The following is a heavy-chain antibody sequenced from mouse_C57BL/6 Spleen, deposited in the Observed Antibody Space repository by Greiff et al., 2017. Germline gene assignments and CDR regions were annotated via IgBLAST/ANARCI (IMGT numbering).Heavy chain of an antibody. CDR3: AREGTGTYFDY. D-gene: IGHD4-1*01. Sequence: EVKLVESEGGLVQPGSSMKLSCTASGFTFSDYYMAWVRQVPEKGLEWVANINYDGSSTYYLDPLKSRFIIARDNAKNILYLQMSSLKSEDTATYYCAREGTGTYFDYWGQGTTLTVSS. J-gene: IGHJ2*01. CDR2: INYDGSST. V-gene: IGHV5-16*01. CDR1: GFTFSDYY.